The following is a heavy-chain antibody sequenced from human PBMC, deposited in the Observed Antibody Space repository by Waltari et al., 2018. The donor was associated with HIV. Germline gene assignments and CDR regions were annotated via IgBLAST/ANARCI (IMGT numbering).Heavy chain of an antibody. Sequence: LSLTCAVYGGSFSGYYWTWIRQPPGKGLQWIAEIYHSGAANYNPSLKSRVTISVDTSKNQFSLKLRSVTAADTAVYYCARLRWDASFYYGLDVWGQGTTVTVSS. CDR3: ARLRWDASFYYGLDV. J-gene: IGHJ6*02. V-gene: IGHV4-34*01. CDR1: GGSFSGYY. D-gene: IGHD4-17*01. CDR2: IYHSGAA.